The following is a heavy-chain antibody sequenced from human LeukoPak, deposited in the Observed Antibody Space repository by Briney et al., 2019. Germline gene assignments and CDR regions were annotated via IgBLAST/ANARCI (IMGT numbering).Heavy chain of an antibody. CDR3: ARHFTTGSIDH. V-gene: IGHV3-30*03. CDR1: GFAFSSYG. Sequence: PGTSLSLSCEASGFAFSSYGMYWVRQAPGKGLEWVAIITYDGRETYHADSGKGRFAISRDNSKNTLYLQMSSLRAEDTAVYFCARHFTTGSIDHWGQGNLVTVSS. D-gene: IGHD3-9*01. J-gene: IGHJ4*02. CDR2: ITYDGRET.